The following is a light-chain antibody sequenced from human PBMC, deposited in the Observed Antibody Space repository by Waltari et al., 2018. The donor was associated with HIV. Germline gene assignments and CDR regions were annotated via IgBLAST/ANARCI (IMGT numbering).Light chain of an antibody. J-gene: IGKJ4*02. CDR2: GSS. V-gene: IGKV1-6*01. Sequence: AIQMTQSPSSLSASVGDRVTINCRASQGIRHDLGWYQKKPGKAPRLLIYGSSSLQSGVPSSSSGSGSGTEFTLTSSRLQPEDVATYYCLQDYNYPVTFGGGTKVEIK. CDR3: LQDYNYPVT. CDR1: QGIRHD.